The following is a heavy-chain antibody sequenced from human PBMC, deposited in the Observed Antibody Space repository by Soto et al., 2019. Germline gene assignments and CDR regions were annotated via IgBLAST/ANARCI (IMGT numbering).Heavy chain of an antibody. Sequence: EVQLVESGGCLVQPGRSLRLSCAASGFTFDDYAMHWVRQAPGKCLEWVSGISWNRGSIGYADSVKGRFTISRDNAKKSLYLQMNSLRAEDTALYYCAKGVAGWYYFDYWGQGNLVTVSS. V-gene: IGHV3-9*01. D-gene: IGHD3-3*01. CDR1: GFTFDDYA. CDR3: AKGVAGWYYFDY. J-gene: IGHJ4*02. CDR2: ISWNRGSI.